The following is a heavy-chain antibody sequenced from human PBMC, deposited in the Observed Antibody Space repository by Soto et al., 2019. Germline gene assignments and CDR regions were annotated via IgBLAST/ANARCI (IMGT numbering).Heavy chain of an antibody. J-gene: IGHJ4*02. CDR2: INPYNGNT. D-gene: IGHD1-26*01. CDR3: ARDAAVGLFDY. Sequence: ASVKVSCKTPGYTFTRYNIHWVRQAPGQRLEWMGWINPYNGNTKYAQKLQGRVTMTTDTSTSTAYMELRSLRSDDTAVYYCARDAAVGLFDYWGQGTLVTVSS. V-gene: IGHV1-18*01. CDR1: GYTFTRYN.